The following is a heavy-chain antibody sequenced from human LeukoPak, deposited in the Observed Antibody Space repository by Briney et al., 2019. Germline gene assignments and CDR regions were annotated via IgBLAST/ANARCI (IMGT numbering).Heavy chain of an antibody. CDR3: ARGSSGWSFY. Sequence: GGSLRLSCAASGFTFSSYGMHWVRQAPGKGLEWVAVISYDGSNKYYADSVKGRFTISRDNAKNSLYLQMNSLRAEDTAVYYCARGSSGWSFYWGQGTLVTVSS. J-gene: IGHJ4*02. CDR1: GFTFSSYG. CDR2: ISYDGSNK. D-gene: IGHD6-19*01. V-gene: IGHV3-30*03.